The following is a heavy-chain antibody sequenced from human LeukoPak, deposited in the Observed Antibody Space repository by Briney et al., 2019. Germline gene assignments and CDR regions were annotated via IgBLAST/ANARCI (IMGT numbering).Heavy chain of an antibody. Sequence: GGSLRLSCAASGFTFSTYIMNWVRQTPGKGLEWVSSIGTSTSYIYYADSVKGRFTISRDNAKNSLYLEMNSLRAEDTAVYYCARDRNTDFWSGYYTNYFDYWGQGTLVTVSS. CDR1: GFTFSTYI. D-gene: IGHD3-3*01. V-gene: IGHV3-21*01. CDR3: ARDRNTDFWSGYYTNYFDY. CDR2: IGTSTSYI. J-gene: IGHJ4*02.